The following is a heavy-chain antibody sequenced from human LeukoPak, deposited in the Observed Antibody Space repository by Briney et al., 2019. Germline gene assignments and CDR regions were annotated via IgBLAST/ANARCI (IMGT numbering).Heavy chain of an antibody. CDR3: ARQGGIAAARNYMDV. Sequence: GESLKISCKGSGYSFTSYWIGWVRQMPGKGLEWMGIIYPGDSDTRYSPSFQGQVTISADKSISTSYLQWSSLKASDTAMYYCARQGGIAAARNYMDVWGKGTTVTVSS. V-gene: IGHV5-51*01. D-gene: IGHD6-13*01. J-gene: IGHJ6*03. CDR2: IYPGDSDT. CDR1: GYSFTSYW.